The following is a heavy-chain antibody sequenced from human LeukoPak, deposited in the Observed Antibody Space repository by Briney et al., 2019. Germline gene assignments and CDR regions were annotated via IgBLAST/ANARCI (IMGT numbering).Heavy chain of an antibody. CDR1: GYTFTTYW. CDR3: ARLSRRGNWFDP. D-gene: IGHD2/OR15-2a*01. V-gene: IGHV5-51*01. CDR2: IYPGDSDT. J-gene: IGHJ5*02. Sequence: GESLKISCQASGYTFTTYWIGWVRQMPGKGLEWMGIIYPGDSDTRYSPSFQGQVTISADKSISTAYLQWSSLKASDTAMYYCARLSRRGNWFDPWGQGTLVTVSS.